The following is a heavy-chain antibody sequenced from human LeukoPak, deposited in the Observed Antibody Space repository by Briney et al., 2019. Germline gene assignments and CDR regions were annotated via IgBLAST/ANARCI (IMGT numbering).Heavy chain of an antibody. CDR2: IRFDGVDK. V-gene: IGHV3-30*02. Sequence: GGSLRLSCAASAFTFSAYGMHWVRQTPGKGLEWVAFIRFDGVDKYYADSVKGRFTISRDNSKNTLYLQMNSLRVEDTAIYYCARDYVWGSSESDYWGQGTLVTVSS. CDR3: ARDYVWGSSESDY. D-gene: IGHD7-27*01. CDR1: AFTFSAYG. J-gene: IGHJ4*02.